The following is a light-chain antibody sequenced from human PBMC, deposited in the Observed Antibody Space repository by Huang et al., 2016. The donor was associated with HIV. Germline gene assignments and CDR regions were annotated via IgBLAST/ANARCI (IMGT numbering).Light chain of an antibody. CDR3: QQYYNTTLS. CDR1: RDISNS. Sequence: DIQMTQSPSSLSASVGDRVTITCRASRDISNSLAWYQQQPGKAPKLLLYAASRLQGGVPSRFSGSGSRTDYTLTISSLQPEDSATYYCQQYYNTTLSFGGGTKVEIK. J-gene: IGKJ4*01. CDR2: AAS. V-gene: IGKV1-NL1*01.